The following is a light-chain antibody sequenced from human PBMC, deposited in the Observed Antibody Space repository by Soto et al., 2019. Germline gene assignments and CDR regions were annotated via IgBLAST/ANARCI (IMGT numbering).Light chain of an antibody. V-gene: IGLV2-14*01. J-gene: IGLJ1*01. CDR1: SSDVGAYIF. CDR2: DIT. Sequence: QSALTQPASVSGSPGQSITISCTGTSSDVGAYIFVSWYQQYPGKAPKLMIYDITNRPSGVSNRFSGSKAGNTASLTISGLQAEDEADYYCVSFTPSTSYVLGTGNKVTVL. CDR3: VSFTPSTSYV.